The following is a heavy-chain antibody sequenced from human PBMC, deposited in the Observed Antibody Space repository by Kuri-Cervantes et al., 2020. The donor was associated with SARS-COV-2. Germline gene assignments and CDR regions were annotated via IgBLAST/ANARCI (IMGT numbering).Heavy chain of an antibody. CDR1: GFTFSSYS. CDR3: ARGGYDSPIFYYYGMDV. J-gene: IGHJ6*02. D-gene: IGHD5-12*01. Sequence: GGSLRLSCAASGFTFSSYSMNWARQAPGKGLEWVSYISTSSSTIYYADSVKGRFTISRDNAKNSLYLQMNSLRDEDTAVYYCARGGYDSPIFYYYGMDVWGQGTTVTVSS. CDR2: ISTSSSTI. V-gene: IGHV3-48*02.